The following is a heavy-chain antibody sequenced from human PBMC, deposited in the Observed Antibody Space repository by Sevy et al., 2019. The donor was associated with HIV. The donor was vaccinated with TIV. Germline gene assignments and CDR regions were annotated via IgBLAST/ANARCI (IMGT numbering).Heavy chain of an antibody. CDR3: ARDLEFYDYGDYGHAFMPDY. J-gene: IGHJ4*02. V-gene: IGHV3-33*01. D-gene: IGHD4-17*01. CDR1: GFTFSTYG. Sequence: GGSLRLSCAASGFTFSTYGMHWVRQAPGKGLEWVAVIWFDGSNTYYADSVKGRFTISRDIAKNTLHLQMNSLRAEDTAVYYGARDLEFYDYGDYGHAFMPDYWGQGTLVTVSS. CDR2: IWFDGSNT.